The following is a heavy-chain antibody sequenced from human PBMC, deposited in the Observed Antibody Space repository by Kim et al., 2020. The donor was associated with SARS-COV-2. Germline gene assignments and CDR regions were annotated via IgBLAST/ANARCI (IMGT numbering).Heavy chain of an antibody. CDR3: AREGGAGGLMAYYYGMDV. V-gene: IGHV4-4*02. D-gene: IGHD1-26*01. CDR2: IYHSGST. Sequence: SETLSLTWAVSGGSISSSNWWSWVRQPPGKGLEWIGEIYHSGSTNYNPSLKSRVTISVDKSKNQFSLKLSSVTAADTAVYYCAREGGAGGLMAYYYGMDVWGQGTTVTVSS. CDR1: GGSISSSNW. J-gene: IGHJ6*02.